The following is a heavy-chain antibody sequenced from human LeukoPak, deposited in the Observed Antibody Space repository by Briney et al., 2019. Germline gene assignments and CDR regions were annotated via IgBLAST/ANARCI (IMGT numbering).Heavy chain of an antibody. V-gene: IGHV4-34*01. CDR1: GGSFSGYY. J-gene: IGHJ4*02. Sequence: PSETLSLTCAVSGGSFSGYYWSWIRQPPGKGLEWIGEINHSGSTNYNPSLKSRVTISVDTSKNQFSLKLSSVTAADTAVYYCARDDYGGNKPPDYWGQGTLVTVSS. D-gene: IGHD4-23*01. CDR2: INHSGST. CDR3: ARDDYGGNKPPDY.